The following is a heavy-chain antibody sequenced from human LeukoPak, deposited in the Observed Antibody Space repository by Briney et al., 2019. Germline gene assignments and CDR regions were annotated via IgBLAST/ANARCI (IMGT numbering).Heavy chain of an antibody. CDR3: ARGANYYDSSGYYPFDY. Sequence: SVKVSCKASGGTFSSYDISWVRQAPGQGLEWMGGIIPIFGTANYAQRFQGRVTITADESTSTAYMELSSLRSEDTAVYYCARGANYYDSSGYYPFDYWGQGTLVTVSS. J-gene: IGHJ4*02. D-gene: IGHD3-22*01. CDR1: GGTFSSYD. CDR2: IIPIFGTA. V-gene: IGHV1-69*13.